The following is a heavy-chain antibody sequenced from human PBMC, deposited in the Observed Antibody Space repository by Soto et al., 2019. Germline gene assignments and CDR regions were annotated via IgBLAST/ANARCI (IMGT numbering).Heavy chain of an antibody. Sequence: GGSLRLSCTASGFTFGDYAMSWFRQAPGKGLEWVGFIRSKAYGGPTEYAASVKGRFTISRDDSKSIAYLQMNSLKTEDTAVYYCTREALYCSGGSCYGFALDYWGQGTLVTVSS. D-gene: IGHD2-15*01. J-gene: IGHJ4*02. CDR3: TREALYCSGGSCYGFALDY. V-gene: IGHV3-49*03. CDR1: GFTFGDYA. CDR2: IRSKAYGGPT.